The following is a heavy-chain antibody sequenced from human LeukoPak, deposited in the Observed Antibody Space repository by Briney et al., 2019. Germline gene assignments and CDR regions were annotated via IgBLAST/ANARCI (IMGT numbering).Heavy chain of an antibody. D-gene: IGHD3-22*01. CDR1: GGSISTSTYN. V-gene: IGHV4-39*01. CDR2: VYYTGVT. J-gene: IGHJ6*03. Sequence: SETLSLTCTVAGGSISTSTYNWGWIRQPPGKGLEWIGSVYYTGVTYYNPSVESRVTISVDTSKNHFSLELNSVTAADTGVYFCARQVRSPVVMFMDVWGKGTTVIVSS. CDR3: ARQVRSPVVMFMDV.